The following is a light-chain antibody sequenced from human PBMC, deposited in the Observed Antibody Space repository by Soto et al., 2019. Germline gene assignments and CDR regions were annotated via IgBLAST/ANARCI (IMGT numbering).Light chain of an antibody. V-gene: IGLV2-23*01. CDR3: CSYAGSSTLV. J-gene: IGLJ3*02. Sequence: QPALTQPASVSGSPGQSITISCTGTSSDVGSYNLVSWYQQHPGKAPKLMIYEGSKRPSGVSNRFSGSKSGNTASLTISGLQAEDEADYYCCSYAGSSTLVFGGGPQLTVL. CDR2: EGS. CDR1: SSDVGSYNL.